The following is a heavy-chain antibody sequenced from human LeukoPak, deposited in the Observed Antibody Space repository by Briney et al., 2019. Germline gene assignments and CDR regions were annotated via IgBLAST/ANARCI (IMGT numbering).Heavy chain of an antibody. Sequence: GGSLRLSCAASGFTFSSYGMHWVRQAPGKGLEWVAFIRHDGSNINYADSVKGRFTISRDNSRSTLYLQMNSLRIEDTALYYCAREGYSSGYAGAFDVWGQGTMVTVSS. J-gene: IGHJ3*01. CDR3: AREGYSSGYAGAFDV. V-gene: IGHV3-30*02. CDR1: GFTFSSYG. CDR2: IRHDGSNI. D-gene: IGHD3-22*01.